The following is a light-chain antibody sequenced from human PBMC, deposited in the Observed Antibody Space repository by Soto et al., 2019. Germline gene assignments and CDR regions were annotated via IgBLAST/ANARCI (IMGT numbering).Light chain of an antibody. CDR2: GAS. CDR1: QSVSTRS. J-gene: IGKJ5*01. CDR3: QQYTGPPTT. Sequence: EIVLTQSPGTLSLSPGERATLSCRASQSVSTRSLAWYQQKPGQAPRLLISGASSRAAGIPDRFSGSGSGTDFTLTITRLEPEDSAVYFCQQYTGPPTTFGQGTRLEIK. V-gene: IGKV3-20*01.